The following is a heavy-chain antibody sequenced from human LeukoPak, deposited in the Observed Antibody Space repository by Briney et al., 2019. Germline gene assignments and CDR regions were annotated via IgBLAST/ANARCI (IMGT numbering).Heavy chain of an antibody. J-gene: IGHJ4*02. CDR2: ISSSGSIT. V-gene: IGHV3-48*03. D-gene: IGHD3-22*01. CDR3: GRSVVNPFDY. CDR1: GFLFSSYE. Sequence: GGSLRLSCAASGFLFSSYEMNWVRQAPGKGLEWVSYISSSGSITYYADSVKGRFTISRDNAKNSLYLQMNSLRAEDTAVYYCGRSVVNPFDYWGQGTLDTVSS.